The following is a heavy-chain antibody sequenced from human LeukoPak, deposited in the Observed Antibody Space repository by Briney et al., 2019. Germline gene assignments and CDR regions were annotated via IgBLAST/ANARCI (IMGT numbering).Heavy chain of an antibody. J-gene: IGHJ4*02. Sequence: GESLKISCKGSGYNFTSYWISWVRQMPGKGLEWMGRIDPSDSYTNYSPSFQGHVAISTDKSIFTAYLQWSSLKASDTAMYYCARLRDGSIDYWGQGTLVTVSS. CDR2: IDPSDSYT. CDR3: ARLRDGSIDY. V-gene: IGHV5-10-1*01. CDR1: GYNFTSYW.